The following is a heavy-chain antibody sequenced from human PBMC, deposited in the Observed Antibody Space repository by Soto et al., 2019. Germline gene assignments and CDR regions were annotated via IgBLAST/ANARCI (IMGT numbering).Heavy chain of an antibody. CDR3: ARKPGIAAAGSYLDYYYGMDV. V-gene: IGHV4-4*02. D-gene: IGHD6-13*01. CDR1: GGSISSSNW. CDR2: VYHSGST. J-gene: IGHJ6*02. Sequence: QVQLQESGPGLVKPSGTLSLTCAVSGGSISSSNWWSWVRQPPGKGLEWIGEVYHSGSTNYNPSLKSRVTISVDKSKNRFTLKRSSVTAADTAVYYCARKPGIAAAGSYLDYYYGMDVWGQGTTVTVSS.